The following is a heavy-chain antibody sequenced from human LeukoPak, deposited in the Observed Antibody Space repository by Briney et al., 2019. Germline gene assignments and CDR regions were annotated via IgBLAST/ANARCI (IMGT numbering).Heavy chain of an antibody. V-gene: IGHV5-51*01. CDR1: GYSFTSHW. J-gene: IGHJ5*02. CDR3: ARQGDGGWFDP. CDR2: IYDT. D-gene: IGHD5-24*01. Sequence: GESLKISCKGSGYSFTSHWIGWVRQMPGKGLEWMGIIYDTRYSPSFQGQVTISADKSITTAYLQWSSLKASDTAMYYCARQGDGGWFDPWGQGTLVTVSS.